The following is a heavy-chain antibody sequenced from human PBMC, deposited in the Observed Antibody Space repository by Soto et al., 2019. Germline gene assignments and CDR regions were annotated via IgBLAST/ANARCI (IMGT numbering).Heavy chain of an antibody. V-gene: IGHV1-18*04. D-gene: IGHD3-22*01. J-gene: IGHJ2*01. CDR1: GYSFATYG. CDR3: ATEPIYYNDGSGYYPLGH. Sequence: ASVKVSCKASGYSFATYGFSWVRQAPGQGLECVGWISAHNGDTHYSQKFQGRVTLTTDTSTNTGYMELRGLTSDDTAVYFCATEPIYYNDGSGYYPLGHWGRGTPVTVSS. CDR2: ISAHNGDT.